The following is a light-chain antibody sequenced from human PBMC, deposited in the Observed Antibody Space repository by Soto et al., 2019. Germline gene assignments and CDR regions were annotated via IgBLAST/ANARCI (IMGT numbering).Light chain of an antibody. Sequence: QSSLTQPRSVSGSPGQSVTISFTGTSSDVGGYNFVSWYQQHPGKAPKLMIYDVNKRPSGVPGRFSGSKSGNTASLTISGLQAEDEADYYCRSYAGTYTHYVFGTGTKVTVL. V-gene: IGLV2-11*01. CDR2: DVN. CDR1: SSDVGGYNF. CDR3: RSYAGTYTHYV. J-gene: IGLJ1*01.